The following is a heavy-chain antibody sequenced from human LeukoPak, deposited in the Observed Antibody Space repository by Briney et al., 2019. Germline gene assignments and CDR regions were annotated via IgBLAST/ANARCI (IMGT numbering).Heavy chain of an antibody. J-gene: IGHJ4*02. CDR3: ARLVSAVEPNDY. CDR1: GYTFTGYY. V-gene: IGHV1-2*02. D-gene: IGHD6-19*01. Sequence: GASVKVSCKASGYTFTGYYMHWVRQAPGQGLEWMGWINPDSGGTNYAQKFQGRVTMTRDTSISTAYMELSRLRSDDTAVYYCARLVSAVEPNDYWGQGTLVTVSS. CDR2: INPDSGGT.